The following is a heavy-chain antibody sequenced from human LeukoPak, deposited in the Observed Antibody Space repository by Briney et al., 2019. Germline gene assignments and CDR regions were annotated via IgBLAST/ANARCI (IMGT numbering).Heavy chain of an antibody. Sequence: GESLKISCKGSGYSFTSYWIGWVRQMPGKGLEWTGIIYPGDSDTRYSPSFQGQVTISADKSISTAYLQWSSLKASDTAMYYCARQRHGGSYYKVDYYYYMDVWGKGTTVTVSS. CDR2: IYPGDSDT. V-gene: IGHV5-51*01. J-gene: IGHJ6*03. CDR1: GYSFTSYW. CDR3: ARQRHGGSYYKVDYYYYMDV. D-gene: IGHD1-26*01.